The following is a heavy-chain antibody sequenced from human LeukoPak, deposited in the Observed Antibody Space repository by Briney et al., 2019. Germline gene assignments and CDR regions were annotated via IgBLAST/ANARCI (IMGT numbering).Heavy chain of an antibody. CDR2: ISSSSSYI. CDR1: GFTFSSYS. J-gene: IGHJ6*02. CDR3: ARDPCDFWSGSYGMDV. V-gene: IGHV3-21*01. Sequence: GGSLRLSCAASGFTFSSYSMNWVRQAPGKGLEWVSSISSSSSYIYYADSVKGRFTISRDNAKNSLYLQMNSLRAEDTAVYYCARDPCDFWSGSYGMDVWGQGTTVTVSS. D-gene: IGHD3-3*01.